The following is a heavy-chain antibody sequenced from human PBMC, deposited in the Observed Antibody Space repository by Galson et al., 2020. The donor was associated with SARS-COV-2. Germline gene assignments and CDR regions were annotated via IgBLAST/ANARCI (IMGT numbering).Heavy chain of an antibody. V-gene: IGHV4-59*01. Sequence: ASETLSLICTVSGGSITGYYWSWIRQSPGKGLEWMGYIYYSGSTRYNPSLNSRVTISVDTSKNHFSLKLSSVTAADTAVYYCARDESYGASGHYREFWGQGTLVTVSS. J-gene: IGHJ4*02. CDR1: GGSITGYY. CDR2: IYYSGST. D-gene: IGHD3-16*01. CDR3: ARDESYGASGHYREF.